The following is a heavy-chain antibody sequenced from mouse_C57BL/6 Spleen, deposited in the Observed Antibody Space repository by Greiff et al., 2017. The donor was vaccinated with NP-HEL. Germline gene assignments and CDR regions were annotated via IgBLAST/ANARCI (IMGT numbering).Heavy chain of an antibody. CDR1: GYTFTSYG. V-gene: IGHV1-81*01. J-gene: IGHJ4*01. Sequence: QVQLKQSGAELARPGASVKLSCKASGYTFTSYGISWVKQRTGQGLEWIGEIYPRSGNTYYNEKFKGKATLTADKSSSTAYMELRSLTSEDSAVYFCARSNTTVVAGDAMDYWGQGTSVTVSS. CDR3: ARSNTTVVAGDAMDY. D-gene: IGHD1-1*01. CDR2: IYPRSGNT.